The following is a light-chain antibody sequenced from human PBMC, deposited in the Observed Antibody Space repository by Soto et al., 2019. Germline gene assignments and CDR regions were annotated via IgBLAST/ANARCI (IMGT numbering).Light chain of an antibody. Sequence: QSVLTQPPSVSGAPGQRVTISCTGSSSNIGAGSDVHWYQQLPERAPKLLIFGNSNRPSGIPDRFFGSKSGTSASLAITGLQPEDEADYYCQSYDSSLRGDVFGTGTKLTVL. J-gene: IGLJ1*01. CDR2: GNS. CDR1: SSNIGAGSD. V-gene: IGLV1-40*01. CDR3: QSYDSSLRGDV.